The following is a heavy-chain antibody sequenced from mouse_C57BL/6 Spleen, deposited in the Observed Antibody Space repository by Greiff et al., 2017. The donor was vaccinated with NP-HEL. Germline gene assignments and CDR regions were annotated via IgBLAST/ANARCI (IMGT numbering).Heavy chain of an antibody. J-gene: IGHJ4*01. CDR2: IDPSDSET. CDR3: AREGVYYGGAMDD. CDR1: GYTFTSYW. Sequence: QVQLQQPGAELVRPGSSVKLSCKASGYTFTSYWMHWVKQRPIQGLEWIGNIDPSDSETHYNQKFKDKATLTVDKSSSTAYMQLSSLTSEDSAVYYCAREGVYYGGAMDDWGQGTSVTVSS. V-gene: IGHV1-52*01. D-gene: IGHD2-1*01.